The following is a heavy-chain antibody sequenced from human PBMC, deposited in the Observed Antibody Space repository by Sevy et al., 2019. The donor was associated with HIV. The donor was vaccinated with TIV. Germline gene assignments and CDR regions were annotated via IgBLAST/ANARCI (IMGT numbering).Heavy chain of an antibody. J-gene: IGHJ4*02. CDR1: GFTFSKYP. Sequence: GGSLRLSCVVSGFTFSKYPMNWVRQAPGKGLEWVSSISSSSNYIYYGDSVKGRFTISRNNAKNSFYLQMNSLRADDTAVYYCARDGGCSSTACLLYFDYWGQGTLVTVSS. CDR3: ARDGGCSSTACLLYFDY. V-gene: IGHV3-21*01. CDR2: ISSSSNYI. D-gene: IGHD2-2*01.